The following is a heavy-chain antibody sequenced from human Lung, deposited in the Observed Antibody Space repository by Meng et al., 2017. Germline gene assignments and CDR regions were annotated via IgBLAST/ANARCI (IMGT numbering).Heavy chain of an antibody. V-gene: IGHV3-23*04. CDR2: LSGGGFTT. CDR1: GFSFSSYA. CDR3: AKYSYGLGDYLDY. J-gene: IGHJ4*02. D-gene: IGHD3-10*01. Sequence: EVLVVEAGGGLVQPGGSVRLSCAAPGFSFSSYAMSWVRHAPGKGLEWVSALSGGGFTTYYADSVKGRFAISRHNSKNTLYLQMNSLRAEDTPLYYCAKYSYGLGDYLDYWGQGALVTVSS.